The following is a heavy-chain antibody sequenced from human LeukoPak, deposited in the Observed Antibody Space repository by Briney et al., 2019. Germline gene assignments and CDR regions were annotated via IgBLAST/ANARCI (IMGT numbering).Heavy chain of an antibody. CDR2: IYPGDSDT. D-gene: IGHD3-22*01. J-gene: IGHJ3*02. CDR1: GYSFTSYW. CDR3: ARRRYYDSSGHDAFDI. V-gene: IGHV5-51*01. Sequence: GESLKISCKGSGYSFTSYWIGWVRQMPGKGLEWMGIIYPGDSDTGYSPSFQGQVTISADKPISTAYLQWSSLKASDTAMYYCARRRYYDSSGHDAFDIWGQGTMVTVSS.